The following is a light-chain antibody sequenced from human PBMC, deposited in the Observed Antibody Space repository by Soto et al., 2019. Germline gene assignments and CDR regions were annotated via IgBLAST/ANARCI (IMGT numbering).Light chain of an antibody. CDR3: QQYNNWPLP. J-gene: IGKJ3*01. Sequence: EIVMTQSPATLSVSPGERATLSCRAIQSVSRNLAWYQQKPGQAPRLLIYCASSRATGSPARFSGSGSGTEFTLTFRSLQSEDFAVYYCQQYNNWPLPFGPGTQVDIK. V-gene: IGKV3-15*01. CDR2: CAS. CDR1: QSVSRN.